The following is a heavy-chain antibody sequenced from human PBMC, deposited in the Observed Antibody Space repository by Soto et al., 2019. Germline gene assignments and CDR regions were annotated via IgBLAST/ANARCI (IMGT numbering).Heavy chain of an antibody. CDR3: ARSVAGTDY. D-gene: IGHD6-19*01. V-gene: IGHV4-34*01. Sequence: SETLSLTCAVYGGSFSAYYWSWIRQPPRKGLEWIGEINHSGSTNYNPSLKSRVTISVDTSKNQLSLKLSSVTAADTAVYYCARSVAGTDYWGQGTLVTVS. J-gene: IGHJ4*02. CDR2: INHSGST. CDR1: GGSFSAYY.